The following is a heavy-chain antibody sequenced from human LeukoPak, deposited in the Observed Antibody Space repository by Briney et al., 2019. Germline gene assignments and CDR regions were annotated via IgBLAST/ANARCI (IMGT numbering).Heavy chain of an antibody. CDR1: GFTFSSYG. V-gene: IGHV3-30*18. Sequence: GGSLRLSCAASGFTFSSYGMHWVRQAPGKGLEWVAVISYDGSNKYNADSVTGRFTISRDNSKITLYLQMNSLRAEDTAVYSCAKGGATTGTVYFDYWGQGTLVTVSS. CDR2: ISYDGSNK. D-gene: IGHD1-26*01. CDR3: AKGGATTGTVYFDY. J-gene: IGHJ4*02.